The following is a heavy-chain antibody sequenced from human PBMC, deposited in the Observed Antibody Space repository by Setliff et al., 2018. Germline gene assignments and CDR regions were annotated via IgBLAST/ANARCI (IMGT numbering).Heavy chain of an antibody. CDR1: GYTFAGYY. Sequence: GASLKVSCKASGYTFAGYYMHWVRQAPGQGLEWLGWIGVYSGNTYTAQRLQGRVTMTTDTSTNMAYLELRGLRSDDTAVYYCARINFYVSSGYYYASDYWGQGTLVTVSS. CDR2: IGVYSGNT. V-gene: IGHV1-18*04. D-gene: IGHD3-22*01. CDR3: ARINFYVSSGYYYASDY. J-gene: IGHJ4*02.